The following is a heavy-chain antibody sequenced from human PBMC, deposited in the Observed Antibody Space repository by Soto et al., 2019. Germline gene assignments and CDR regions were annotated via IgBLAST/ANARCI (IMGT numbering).Heavy chain of an antibody. CDR1: GFTFSSYS. V-gene: IGHV5-51*01. D-gene: IGHD2-2*01. J-gene: IGHJ4*02. CDR2: IFSSDSSA. Sequence: GESLKISCKASGFTFSSYSLGWVRHMPGKGLQWMGNIFSSDSSAKYSPSFVGQVTISVDRSINTAYLQWSSLKASDTAIYYCGAWRGSSWFDYWGPGTLVTVSS. CDR3: GAWRGSSWFDY.